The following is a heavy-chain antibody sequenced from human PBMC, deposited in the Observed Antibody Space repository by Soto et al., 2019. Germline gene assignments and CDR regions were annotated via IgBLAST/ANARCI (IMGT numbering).Heavy chain of an antibody. D-gene: IGHD6-13*01. Sequence: QVQLVESGGGLVKPGGSLRLSCAVSGFTFSDYYMTWIRQAPGKGLEWVSYISSSTSHKNYADSVKGRFTISKDNAKNSLFLQMNSLRAEDTAVYYCAGGGGAAADYFDFWGQGTLVTVSS. CDR1: GFTFSDYY. CDR2: ISSSTSHK. J-gene: IGHJ4*02. CDR3: AGGGGAAADYFDF. V-gene: IGHV3-11*05.